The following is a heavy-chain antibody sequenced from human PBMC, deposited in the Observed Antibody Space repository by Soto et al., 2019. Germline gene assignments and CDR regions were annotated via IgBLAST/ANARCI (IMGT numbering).Heavy chain of an antibody. CDR3: VRKYPGTRPFDY. CDR2: IGTDGNT. V-gene: IGHV3-23*01. CDR1: GFTFNSYA. Sequence: SVGSRIRSCAASGFTFNSYARNWVRQAPGKGLAWFSAIGTDGNTYYANSVKGRFTISRDNSRTTLYLQMNSLRVEGTALYYCVRKYPGTRPFDYWGQGTLVTVSS. D-gene: IGHD2-2*01. J-gene: IGHJ4*01.